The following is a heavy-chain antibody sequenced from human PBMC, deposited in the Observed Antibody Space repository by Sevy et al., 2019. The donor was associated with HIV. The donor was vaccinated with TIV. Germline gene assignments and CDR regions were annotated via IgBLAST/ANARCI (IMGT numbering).Heavy chain of an antibody. D-gene: IGHD2-21*02. CDR2: IWYDGTIK. J-gene: IGHJ4*02. CDR1: GFTFSSYV. Sequence: GGSLRLSCAASGFTFSSYVMHWVRQAPGKGLEWVALIWYDGTIKYYEDSVKGRFIISRDNSKDTLFLQMNSLTPEDTAVYYCARGGGYCGGDCYSIDYWGQGALVTVSS. V-gene: IGHV3-33*08. CDR3: ARGGGYCGGDCYSIDY.